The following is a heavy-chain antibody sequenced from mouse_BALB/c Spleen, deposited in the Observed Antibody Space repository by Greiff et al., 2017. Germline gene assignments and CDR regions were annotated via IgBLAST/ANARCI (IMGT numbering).Heavy chain of an antibody. CDR2: IDPANGNT. D-gene: IGHD2-10*02. CDR3: ARLWYGNSFAY. CDR1: GFNIKDTY. V-gene: IGHV14-3*02. Sequence: VQLQQSGAELVKPGASVKLSCTASGFNIKDTYMHWVKQRPEQGLEWIGRIDPANGNTKYDPKFQGKATITADTSSNTAYLQLSSLTSEDTAVYYCARLWYGNSFAYWGQGTLVTVSA. J-gene: IGHJ3*01.